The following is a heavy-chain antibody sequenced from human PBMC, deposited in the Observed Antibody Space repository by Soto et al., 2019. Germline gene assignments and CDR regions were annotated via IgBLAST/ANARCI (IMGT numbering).Heavy chain of an antibody. CDR2: IGGSGEST. CDR3: AKDPQYDFWSGYYNFAMDV. CDR1: GFTFSSYA. D-gene: IGHD3-3*01. Sequence: PGGSLRLSCSVSGFTFSSYAMNWVRQAPGKGLEWVSGIGGSGESTYYPDSVKGRFTISRDNSKNTLYLEMNSLRVEDTAVYYCAKDPQYDFWSGYYNFAMDVWGQGTTVTVSS. V-gene: IGHV3-23*01. J-gene: IGHJ6*02.